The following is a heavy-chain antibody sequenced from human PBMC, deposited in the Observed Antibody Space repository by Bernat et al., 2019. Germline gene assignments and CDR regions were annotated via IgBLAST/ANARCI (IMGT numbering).Heavy chain of an antibody. V-gene: IGHV1-46*01. CDR1: GYTFSTYY. D-gene: IGHD6-19*01. J-gene: IGHJ4*02. Sequence: QVHLVQSGAEVKKPGASVKVSCRASGYTFSTYYIHWVRQAPGQGLEWMGIINPSSDTTTYARKFQGRVTMTRDTSTSTVHMEVSSLRSDDTAVYYCARGAESVAAYFDYWGQGTLVTGSS. CDR3: ARGAESVAAYFDY. CDR2: INPSSDTT.